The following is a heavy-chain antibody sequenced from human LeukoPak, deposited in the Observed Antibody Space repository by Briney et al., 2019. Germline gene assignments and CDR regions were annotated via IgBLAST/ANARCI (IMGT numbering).Heavy chain of an antibody. CDR3: AKSLIVGFGSRGAFDI. D-gene: IGHD1-26*01. CDR2: ISSSSSTI. V-gene: IGHV3-48*01. J-gene: IGHJ3*02. CDR1: GFTFSSYS. Sequence: GGSLRLSCAASGFTFSSYSMNWVRQAPGKGLEWVTYISSSSSTIYYADSVQGRFTISRDNAKNSLYLQMNSLRAEDTAVYYCAKSLIVGFGSRGAFDIWGQGTMVTVSS.